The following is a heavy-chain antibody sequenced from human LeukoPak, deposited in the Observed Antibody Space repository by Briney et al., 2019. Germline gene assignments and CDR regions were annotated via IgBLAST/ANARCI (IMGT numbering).Heavy chain of an antibody. CDR3: AFDWNYYYYGMDV. J-gene: IGHJ6*02. Sequence: ASVKVSCKASGYTFTGYYMHWVRQAPGQGLEWMGWINPNSGGTNYAQKFQRRVTMTRDTSISTAYMELSRLRSDDTAVYYCAFDWNYYYYGMDVWGQGTTVTVSS. V-gene: IGHV1-2*02. D-gene: IGHD3-9*01. CDR1: GYTFTGYY. CDR2: INPNSGGT.